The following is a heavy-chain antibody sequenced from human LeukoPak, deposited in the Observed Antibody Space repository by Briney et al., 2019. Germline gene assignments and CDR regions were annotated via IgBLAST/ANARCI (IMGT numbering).Heavy chain of an antibody. CDR2: IYYSGST. D-gene: IGHD2-2*01. J-gene: IGHJ4*02. CDR1: GDSINSYY. V-gene: IGHV4-59*12. CDR3: ARGQRGVVPAATPLDY. Sequence: PSETLSLTCAVSGDSINSYYWSWIRQPPGKGLEWIGYIYYSGSTNYNPSLKSRVTISVDTSKNQFSLKLSSVTAADTAVYYCARGQRGVVPAATPLDYWGQGTLVTVSS.